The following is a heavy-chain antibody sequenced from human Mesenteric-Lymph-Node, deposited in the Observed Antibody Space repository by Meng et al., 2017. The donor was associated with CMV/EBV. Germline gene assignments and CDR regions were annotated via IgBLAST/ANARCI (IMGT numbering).Heavy chain of an antibody. Sequence: SGNAFSDYDINWVRQATGQGLEWMGWMNPNSGNTGYAQDFQGRVTITRNTPLNTVYMELSSLTSEDTAVYYCARGKQGSSWSRYFDLWGRGTLVTVSS. D-gene: IGHD6-13*01. CDR2: MNPNSGNT. CDR1: GNAFSDYD. J-gene: IGHJ2*01. V-gene: IGHV1-8*03. CDR3: ARGKQGSSWSRYFDL.